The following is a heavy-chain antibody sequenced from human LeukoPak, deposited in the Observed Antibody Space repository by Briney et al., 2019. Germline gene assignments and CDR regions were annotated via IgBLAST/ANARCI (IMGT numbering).Heavy chain of an antibody. Sequence: GGSLRLSCAASGFTFSSYGMHWVRQAPGKGLEWVAVIWYDGSNKYYADSVKGRFTISRDNSKNTLYLQMNSLRAEDTAVYYCARDERYCGGDCYYPSSAFDIWGQGTMVTVSS. CDR1: GFTFSSYG. CDR3: ARDERYCGGDCYYPSSAFDI. J-gene: IGHJ3*02. D-gene: IGHD2-21*01. V-gene: IGHV3-33*01. CDR2: IWYDGSNK.